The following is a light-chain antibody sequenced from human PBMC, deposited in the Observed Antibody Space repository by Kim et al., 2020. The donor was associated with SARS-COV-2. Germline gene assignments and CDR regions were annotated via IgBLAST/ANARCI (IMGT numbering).Light chain of an antibody. J-gene: IGKJ4*01. CDR2: DAS. CDR3: QQYNQWPFT. Sequence: EVVLTQSPATLSVSPGESVTLSCRASQSVHRNLAWYQQTPGQAPSLLIDDASTRATGIPARFSGSGSGTEFTLTISSLQPDDSAVYYCQQYNQWPFTFGGGTKVDIK. CDR1: QSVHRN. V-gene: IGKV3-15*01.